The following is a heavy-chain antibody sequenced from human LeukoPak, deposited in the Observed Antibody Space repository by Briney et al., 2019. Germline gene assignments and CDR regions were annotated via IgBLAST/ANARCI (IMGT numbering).Heavy chain of an antibody. CDR1: GYTFTGYY. CDR3: ARPGSTRYFDWLLSGDAFDI. CDR2: MNPNSGNT. J-gene: IGHJ3*02. Sequence: ASVKVSCKASGYTFTGYYMHWVRQAPGQGLEWMGWMNPNSGNTGYAQKFQGRVTMTRNTSISTAYMELSSLRSEDTAVYYCARPGSTRYFDWLLSGDAFDIWGQGTMVTVSS. V-gene: IGHV1-8*02. D-gene: IGHD3-9*01.